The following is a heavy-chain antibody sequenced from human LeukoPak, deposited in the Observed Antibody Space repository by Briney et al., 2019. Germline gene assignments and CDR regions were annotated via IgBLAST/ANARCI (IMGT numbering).Heavy chain of an antibody. CDR2: MNPNSGNT. V-gene: IGHV1-8*01. CDR3: ARDRDDSSSWLSYFDY. J-gene: IGHJ4*02. CDR1: GYTFTSYD. D-gene: IGHD6-13*01. Sequence: GASVKVSCKASGYTFTSYDIHWVRQATGQGLEWMGWMNPNSGNTGYAQKFQGRVTITADKSTSTAYMELSSLRSEDTAVYYCARDRDDSSSWLSYFDYWGQGTLVTVSS.